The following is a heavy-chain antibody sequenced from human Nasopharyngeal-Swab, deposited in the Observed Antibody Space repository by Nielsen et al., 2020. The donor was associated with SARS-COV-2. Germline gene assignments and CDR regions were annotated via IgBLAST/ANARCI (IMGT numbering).Heavy chain of an antibody. CDR2: TYYRSKWYN. J-gene: IGHJ6*02. D-gene: IGHD6-13*01. Sequence: PSRRFGGMGRTYYRSKWYNDYAVSVKSRITINPDTSKNQFSLQLNSVTPEDTAVYYCARDGIAAAGYYYYYYGMDVWGQGTTVTVSS. V-gene: IGHV6-1*01. CDR3: ARDGIAAAGYYYYYYGMDV.